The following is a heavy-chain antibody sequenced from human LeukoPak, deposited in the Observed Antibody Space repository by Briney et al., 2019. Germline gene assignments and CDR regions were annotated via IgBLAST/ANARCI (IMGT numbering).Heavy chain of an antibody. CDR2: MNPNSGNT. Sequence: ASVKVSCKASGYTFTSYDINWVRQATGQGLEWMGWMNPNSGNTGYAQKFQGRVATTRNTSISTAYMELSSLRSEDTAVYYCARAKSGYDCGGFDYWGQGTLVTVSS. CDR3: ARAKSGYDCGGFDY. D-gene: IGHD5-12*01. J-gene: IGHJ4*02. CDR1: GYTFTSYD. V-gene: IGHV1-8*01.